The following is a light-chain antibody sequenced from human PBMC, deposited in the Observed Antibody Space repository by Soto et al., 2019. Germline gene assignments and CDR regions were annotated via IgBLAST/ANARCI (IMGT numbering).Light chain of an antibody. V-gene: IGLV1-44*01. CDR2: SNH. CDR1: TSNIGSHP. CDR3: AAWDDILNGWV. Sequence: QSVLTQPPSASGTPEQRVTISCSGSTSNIGSHPVNWFQQLPGTAPKLLIYSNHQRPSGVPDRFSGSKSGTSASLAISGLQSEFEADYYCAAWDDILNGWVFGGGTKLTVL. J-gene: IGLJ3*02.